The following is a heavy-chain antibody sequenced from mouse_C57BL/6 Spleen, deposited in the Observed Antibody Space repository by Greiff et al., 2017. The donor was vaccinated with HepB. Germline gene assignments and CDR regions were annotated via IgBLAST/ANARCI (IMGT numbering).Heavy chain of an antibody. D-gene: IGHD1-1*01. V-gene: IGHV1-81*01. Sequence: QVQLKQSGAELARPGASVKLSCKASGYTFTSYGISWVKQRTGQGLEWIGEIYPRSGNTYYNEKFKGKATLTADKSSSTAYMELRSLTSEDSAVYFCASGNYYGSSYGLDVWGTGTTVTVSS. CDR3: ASGNYYGSSYGLDV. CDR2: IYPRSGNT. CDR1: GYTFTSYG. J-gene: IGHJ1*03.